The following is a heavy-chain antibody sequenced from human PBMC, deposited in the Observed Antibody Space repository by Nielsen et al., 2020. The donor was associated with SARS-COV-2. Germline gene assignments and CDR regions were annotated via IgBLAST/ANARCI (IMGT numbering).Heavy chain of an antibody. V-gene: IGHV1-69*13. Sequence: SVKVSCKAPGGTFSSYAISWVRQAPGQGLEWMGGIIPIFGTANYAQKFQGRVTITADESTSTAYMELSSLRSEDTAVYYCARSSVTMIGGYYYGMDVWGQGTTVTVSS. D-gene: IGHD3-22*01. J-gene: IGHJ6*02. CDR1: GGTFSSYA. CDR3: ARSSVTMIGGYYYGMDV. CDR2: IIPIFGTA.